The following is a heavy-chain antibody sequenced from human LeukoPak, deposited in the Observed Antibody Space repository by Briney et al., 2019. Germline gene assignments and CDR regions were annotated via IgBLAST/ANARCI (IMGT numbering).Heavy chain of an antibody. Sequence: PGGSLRPSCAASGFTFSSYAMHWVRQAPGKGLEWVAVISYDGSNKYYADSVKGRFTISRDNSKNTLYLQMNSLRAEDTAVYYCARDGRRYSSGWYPPLYYFDYWGKGTLVTVPS. D-gene: IGHD6-19*01. J-gene: IGHJ4*02. V-gene: IGHV3-30*04. CDR2: ISYDGSNK. CDR3: ARDGRRYSSGWYPPLYYFDY. CDR1: GFTFSSYA.